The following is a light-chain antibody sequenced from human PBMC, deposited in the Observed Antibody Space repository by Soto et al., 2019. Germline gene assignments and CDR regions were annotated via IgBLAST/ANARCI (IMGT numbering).Light chain of an antibody. CDR1: QSVLYSSNNKNY. J-gene: IGKJ2*01. CDR2: WAS. CDR3: QQYCSTPPYT. V-gene: IGKV4-1*01. Sequence: DIVMTQSPDSLAVSLGERATINCKSSQSVLYSSNNKNYLAWYQQKPGQPPKLLIYWASTRESGVPDRFSGSGSGAYFTLTISSLQAEDVAVYYYQQYCSTPPYTFGQGTKLEIK.